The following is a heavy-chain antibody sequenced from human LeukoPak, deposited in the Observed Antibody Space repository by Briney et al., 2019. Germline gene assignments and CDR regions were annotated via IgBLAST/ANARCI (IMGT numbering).Heavy chain of an antibody. CDR2: IKSGGRT. V-gene: IGHV3-74*01. CDR1: GFTLSSYW. Sequence: GGSLRLSCAASGFTLSSYWMHWVRQAPGKGLVWVSRIKSGGRTNYADSVKGRFTISRDNAKNTVSLQMNSLRAEDTGVYYCARAPSEIGGYYPEYFRHWGQGTLVIVSS. CDR3: ARAPSEIGGYYPEYFRH. J-gene: IGHJ1*01. D-gene: IGHD3-22*01.